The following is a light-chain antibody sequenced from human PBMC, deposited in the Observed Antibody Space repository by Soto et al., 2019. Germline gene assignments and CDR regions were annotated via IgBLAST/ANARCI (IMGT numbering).Light chain of an antibody. CDR2: FGS. CDR1: QSLLYNNTYNY. CDR3: MQALQSLT. Sequence: IVMTQSALTLPVTPGEPSSISCRSSQSLLYNNTYNYLDWYVQKPGQSPQLLIYFGSNRAPGVPDRFSGSGSGIDFTLKINRVEAEDVGTYYCMQALQSLTFGQGTRLEIK. V-gene: IGKV2-28*01. J-gene: IGKJ5*01.